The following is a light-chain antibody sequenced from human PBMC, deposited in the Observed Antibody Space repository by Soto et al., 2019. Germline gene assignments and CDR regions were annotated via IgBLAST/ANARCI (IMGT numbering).Light chain of an antibody. J-gene: IGKJ1*01. CDR2: TAS. CDR3: LQDYNYPRT. Sequence: AIQMTQSPSSLSASVGDRVTISCRASQGIRNDLGWYQQRPGKAPKLLIYTASTLQSGVPSRFSGSGSGTDFTLTISSLQPEDFATYYCLQDYNYPRTFGQGTKVEIK. V-gene: IGKV1-6*01. CDR1: QGIRND.